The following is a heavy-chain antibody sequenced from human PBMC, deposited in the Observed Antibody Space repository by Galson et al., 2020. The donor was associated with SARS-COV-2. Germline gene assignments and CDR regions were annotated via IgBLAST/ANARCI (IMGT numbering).Heavy chain of an antibody. Sequence: GESLKISCEASGFTFSNYWMHWVRQAPGKGLVWVSRVNGDGSSTSYADSVKGPFTISRDNAKNTLHLQMNSLRAEDTAVYYCARGLYCSDSSCFRRDYYFYGMDVWGQGTTVTVSS. CDR1: GFTFSNYW. J-gene: IGHJ6*02. D-gene: IGHD2-2*01. CDR3: ARGLYCSDSSCFRRDYYFYGMDV. CDR2: VNGDGSST. V-gene: IGHV3-74*01.